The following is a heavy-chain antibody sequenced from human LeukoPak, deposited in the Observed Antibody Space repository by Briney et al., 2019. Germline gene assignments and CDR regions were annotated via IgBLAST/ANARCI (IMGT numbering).Heavy chain of an antibody. J-gene: IGHJ6*02. Sequence: ASVKVSCKSSGYTFTGYYMHWVRQAPGQGLAWMGWINPNSGGTNYAQKFQGRVTMTRDTSISTAYMELSRLRSDDTAVYYCARAPRGAFGMDVWGQGTTVTVSS. CDR3: ARAPRGAFGMDV. V-gene: IGHV1-2*02. D-gene: IGHD3-10*01. CDR1: GYTFTGYY. CDR2: INPNSGGT.